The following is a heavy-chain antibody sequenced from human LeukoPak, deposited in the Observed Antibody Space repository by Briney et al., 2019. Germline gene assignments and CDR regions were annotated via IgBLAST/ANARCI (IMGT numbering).Heavy chain of an antibody. D-gene: IGHD2-2*01. J-gene: IGHJ5*02. CDR2: IYYSGST. V-gene: IGHV4-59*01. CDR1: GGSISPYF. Sequence: PSETLSLTCSVSGGSISPYFWSWIRQPPGKGLEWIGNIYYSGSTNYNPSLTSRVSMSVDLSKNQFSLKLNSVTAVDTAVYYCARDWGYCSSTSCWGSFDPWGQGTLVTVSS. CDR3: ARDWGYCSSTSCWGSFDP.